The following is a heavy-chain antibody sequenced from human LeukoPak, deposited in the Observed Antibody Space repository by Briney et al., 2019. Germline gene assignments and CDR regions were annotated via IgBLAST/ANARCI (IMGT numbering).Heavy chain of an antibody. D-gene: IGHD3-10*01. CDR3: ARQVPQEYGSGLNNWFDP. CDR1: GGSFSGYY. CDR2: INHSGST. Sequence: SETLSLTCAVYGGSFSGYYWSWIRQPPGKGLEWIGEINHSGSTNHNPSLKSRVTISVDTSKNQFSLKLSSVTAADTAVYYCARQVPQEYGSGLNNWFDPWGQGTLVTVSS. V-gene: IGHV4-34*01. J-gene: IGHJ5*02.